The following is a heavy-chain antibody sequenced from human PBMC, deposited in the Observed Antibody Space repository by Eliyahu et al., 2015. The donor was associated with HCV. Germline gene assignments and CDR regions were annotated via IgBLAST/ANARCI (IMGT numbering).Heavy chain of an antibody. D-gene: IGHD2-21*01. CDR1: GASTSDPFNY. Sequence: QVQLLESGPGLLKPSETLSLTCTVSGASTSDPFNYWNWIRQPPGKAPEWIGYVFDNGNTNYNPSLKSRVTISLDTSKNQFSLKLPSVTVVDTAVYYCARGLLKVGEIDYWGQGALVTVSS. CDR2: VFDNGNT. J-gene: IGHJ4*02. CDR3: ARGLLKVGEIDY. V-gene: IGHV4-59*11.